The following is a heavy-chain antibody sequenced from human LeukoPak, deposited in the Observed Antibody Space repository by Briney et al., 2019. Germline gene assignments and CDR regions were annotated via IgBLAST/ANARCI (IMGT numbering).Heavy chain of an antibody. CDR2: ISGSGGST. V-gene: IGHV3-23*01. CDR3: AKDSYQLLPSYYYYGMDV. Sequence: GGSLRLSCAASGFTFSSYAMSWVRQAPGKGLEWVSAISGSGGSTYYADSVKGRFTISRDNSKNTLYLQMNSLRAEDTAVYYCAKDSYQLLPSYYYYGMDVWGEGTTVTVSS. D-gene: IGHD2-2*01. CDR1: GFTFSSYA. J-gene: IGHJ6*04.